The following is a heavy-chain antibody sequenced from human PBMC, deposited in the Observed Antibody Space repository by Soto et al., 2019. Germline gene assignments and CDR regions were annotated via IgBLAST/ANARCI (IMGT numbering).Heavy chain of an antibody. J-gene: IGHJ5*02. Sequence: SETLSLTCAVSGGSISSGGYSWSWIRQPPGKGLEWIGYIYHSGSTYYNPSLKSRVTISVDRSKNQFSLKLSSVTAADTAVYYCARAHYGSGSFPPNWFDPWGQGTLVTVSS. CDR1: GGSISSGGYS. CDR3: ARAHYGSGSFPPNWFDP. CDR2: IYHSGST. V-gene: IGHV4-30-2*01. D-gene: IGHD3-10*01.